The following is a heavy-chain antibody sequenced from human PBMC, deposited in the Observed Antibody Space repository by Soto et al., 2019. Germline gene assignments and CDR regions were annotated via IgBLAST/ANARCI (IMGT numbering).Heavy chain of an antibody. J-gene: IGHJ4*02. Sequence: PGGSRGLSCFATGFSIRTHALTCVRQAPGKGLEWVSSFSGRSGDTYYAASVKGRFTIAGDSSKNTVILQMNNLRADDTAVYYCARDSSAWPNYFDSWGQGIQVTVS. V-gene: IGHV3-23*01. CDR1: GFSIRTHA. CDR3: ARDSSAWPNYFDS. CDR2: FSGRSGDT. D-gene: IGHD6-19*01.